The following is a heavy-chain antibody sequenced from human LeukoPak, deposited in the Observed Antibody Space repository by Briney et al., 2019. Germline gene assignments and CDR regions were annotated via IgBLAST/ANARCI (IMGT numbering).Heavy chain of an antibody. CDR1: GFTFSTYS. CDR3: AKSIKRATFDY. J-gene: IGHJ4*02. V-gene: IGHV3-21*04. D-gene: IGHD5-12*01. CDR2: LSGDKKYI. Sequence: GGSLRLSCAASGFTFSTYSLNWVRQAPGKGLEWLSSLSGDKKYIYYADSVKGRFTISRDNSKNTLYLQMNSLRAEDTAAYYCAKSIKRATFDYWGQGTLVTVSS.